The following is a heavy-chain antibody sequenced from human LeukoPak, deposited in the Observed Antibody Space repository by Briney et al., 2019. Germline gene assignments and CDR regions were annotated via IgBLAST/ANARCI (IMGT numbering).Heavy chain of an antibody. CDR1: GYSISSGYY. CDR3: AREQVGATVDY. V-gene: IGHV4-38-2*02. CDR2: IYHSGST. Sequence: PSETLSLTCTVSGYSISSGYYWGWIRQPPGKGLEWIGSIYHSGSTYYNPSLKSRVTISVDTSKNQFSLKLSSVTAADTAVYYCAREQVGATVDYWGQGTPVTVSS. D-gene: IGHD1-26*01. J-gene: IGHJ4*02.